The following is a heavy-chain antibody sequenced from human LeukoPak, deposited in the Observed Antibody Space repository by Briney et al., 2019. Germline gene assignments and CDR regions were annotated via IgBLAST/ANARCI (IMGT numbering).Heavy chain of an antibody. CDR1: GFTLSNAW. J-gene: IGHJ4*02. CDR3: TTDDSSGYYYRTYCFDY. V-gene: IGHV3-15*01. Sequence: GGSLRLSCAASGFTLSNAWMSWVRQAPGKGLEGVGRIKSKTDGGTKDYAAPVKGRFTITRDDSKNTLYLQINSLKTEDTAVYYCTTDDSSGYYYRTYCFDYWGQGTLVTVSS. CDR2: IKSKTDGGTK. D-gene: IGHD3-22*01.